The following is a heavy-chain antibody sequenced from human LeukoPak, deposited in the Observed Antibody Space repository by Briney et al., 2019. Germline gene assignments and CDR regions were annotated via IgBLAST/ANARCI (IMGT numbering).Heavy chain of an antibody. CDR1: GFTFSSYW. CDR2: IKQDGSEK. D-gene: IGHD4-23*01. J-gene: IGHJ4*02. V-gene: IGHV3-7*01. CDR3: ARDQIEYYGGNSGGFDY. Sequence: PGGSLRLSCAASGFTFSSYWMSWVRQAPGKGLDWVANIKQDGSEKYYVDSVKGRFTISRDNAKNSLYLQMNSLRAEDTAVYYCARDQIEYYGGNSGGFDYWGQGTLVTVSS.